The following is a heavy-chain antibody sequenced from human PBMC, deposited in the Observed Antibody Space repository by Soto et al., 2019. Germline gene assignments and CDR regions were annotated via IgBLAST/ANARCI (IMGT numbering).Heavy chain of an antibody. V-gene: IGHV4-59*11. D-gene: IGHD4-17*01. CDR3: ARHPKRTTVLTAFYFDS. CDR1: GGSISGHY. CDR2: IFYSGST. Sequence: PSETLSLTCTVSGGSISGHYCIWIRQPPGEGMEWIGYIFYSGSTTYNPSLKSRVTISVDTSKNQFSLRLSSVTAADTAVYYCARHPKRTTVLTAFYFDSWGQGILVTVSS. J-gene: IGHJ4*02.